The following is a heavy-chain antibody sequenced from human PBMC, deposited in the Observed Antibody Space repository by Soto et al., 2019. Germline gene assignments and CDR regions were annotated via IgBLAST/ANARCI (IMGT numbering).Heavy chain of an antibody. CDR1: GGSISSGAYY. D-gene: IGHD2-2*01. CDR3: ARGGGAFPPAMPKEYFQL. Sequence: KTSETLPLTCTVSGGSISSGAYYWSWIRQHPGKGLEWIGYIYYSGTTNYNPSLKSRVLISVDTSKNQFSLKLRSVTAADTAVYYCARGGGAFPPAMPKEYFQLWGQGTLVTVSS. V-gene: IGHV4-31*03. CDR2: IYYSGTT. J-gene: IGHJ1*01.